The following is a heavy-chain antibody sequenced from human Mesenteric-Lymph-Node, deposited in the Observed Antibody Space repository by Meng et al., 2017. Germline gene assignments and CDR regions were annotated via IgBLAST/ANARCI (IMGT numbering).Heavy chain of an antibody. CDR1: GFTFSSYG. CDR3: ARDSYYDYVWGTQGGFDP. CDR2: IWYDGSNK. Sequence: GGSLRLSCAASGFTFSSYGMHWVRQAPGKGLEWVAVIWYDGSNKYYADSVKGRFTISRDNSKNTLYLQMNSLRAEDTAVYYCARDSYYDYVWGTQGGFDPWGQGTLVTVSS. D-gene: IGHD3-16*01. V-gene: IGHV3-33*01. J-gene: IGHJ5*02.